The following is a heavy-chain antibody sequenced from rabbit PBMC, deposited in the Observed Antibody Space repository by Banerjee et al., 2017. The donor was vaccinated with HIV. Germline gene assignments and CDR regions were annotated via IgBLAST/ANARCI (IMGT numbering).Heavy chain of an antibody. V-gene: IGHV1S45*01. J-gene: IGHJ4*01. CDR3: ARDRGDWGYYFNL. CDR1: GFSFSNGYV. CDR2: INTISGDT. Sequence: QEQLEESGGDLVKPEGSLTLTCTASGFSFSNGYVMCWVRQAPGKGLEWIACINTISGDTVYATWAKGRFTISKASWTTVALQMTSLTAADTATYFCARDRGDWGYYFNLWGPGTLVTVS. D-gene: IGHD4-1*01.